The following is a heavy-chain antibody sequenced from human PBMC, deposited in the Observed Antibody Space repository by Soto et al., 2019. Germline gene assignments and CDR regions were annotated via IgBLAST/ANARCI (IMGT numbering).Heavy chain of an antibody. J-gene: IGHJ6*02. V-gene: IGHV3-48*02. CDR1: GFTFSSYS. Sequence: PXGSLRLSCAASGFTFSSYSMNWVRQAPGKGLDWVSYISSSSSTIYYADSVKGRFTISRDNAKNSLYLQMNSLRDEDTAVYYCARDVDRGYSYGSGYCYYGMDVWGQGTTVTVSS. CDR2: ISSSSSTI. CDR3: ARDVDRGYSYGSGYCYYGMDV. D-gene: IGHD5-18*01.